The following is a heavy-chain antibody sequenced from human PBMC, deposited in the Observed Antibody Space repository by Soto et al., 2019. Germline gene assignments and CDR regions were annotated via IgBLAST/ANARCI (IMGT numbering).Heavy chain of an antibody. J-gene: IGHJ6*02. CDR2: MTAVGTGT. D-gene: IGHD3-10*01. CDR3: VRGGADLYQNGLDV. V-gene: IGHV3-23*01. Sequence: DVQMLESGGDLVQPGGSLRLSCAASGFTLKAYGMSWLRQPPGKGLEWVSSMTAVGTGTAHADSVKDRFTTSRDDSRDTVYLEMNSLRVEDTAVYYCVRGGADLYQNGLDVWGQGTTVSVSS. CDR1: GFTLKAYG.